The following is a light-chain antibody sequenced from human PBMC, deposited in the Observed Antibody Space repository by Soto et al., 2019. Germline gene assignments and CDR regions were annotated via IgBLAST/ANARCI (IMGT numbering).Light chain of an antibody. Sequence: DIQMTRSPSSLSASKGNSVTITCQASQNITNNLSWYQQKPGKAPNLLIYHASKLAKGVTSRFSGSGSGTDFSFIITSLQREDLATYYCQQYYGLPPLTFGQGTRLEIK. CDR1: QNITNN. CDR2: HAS. V-gene: IGKV1-33*01. CDR3: QQYYGLPPLT. J-gene: IGKJ5*01.